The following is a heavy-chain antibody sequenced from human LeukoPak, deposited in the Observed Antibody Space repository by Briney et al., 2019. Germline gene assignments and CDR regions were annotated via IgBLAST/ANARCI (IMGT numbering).Heavy chain of an antibody. D-gene: IGHD3-16*01. CDR2: INHSGST. Sequence: SETLSLTCADYGGSFSGYYWSWIRQPPGKGLEWIGEINHSGSTNYNPSLKSRVTISVDTSKNQFSLKLSSVTAADTAVYYCARGRFRGIYFDYWGQGTLVTVSS. CDR3: ARGRFRGIYFDY. V-gene: IGHV4-34*01. CDR1: GGSFSGYY. J-gene: IGHJ4*02.